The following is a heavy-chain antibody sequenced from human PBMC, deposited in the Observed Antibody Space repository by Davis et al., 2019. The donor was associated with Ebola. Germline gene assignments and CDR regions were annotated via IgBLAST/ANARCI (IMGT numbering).Heavy chain of an antibody. CDR2: IYPGDSDT. CDR3: ARPGRDGYNNVYWYFDL. D-gene: IGHD5-24*01. CDR1: GYSFTSYW. J-gene: IGHJ2*01. V-gene: IGHV5-51*01. Sequence: GESLKISCKGSGYSFTSYWIGWVRQMPGKGLEWMGIIYPGDSDTRYSPSFQGQVTISADKSISTAYLQWSSLKASDTAMYYCARPGRDGYNNVYWYFDLWGRGTLVTVSS.